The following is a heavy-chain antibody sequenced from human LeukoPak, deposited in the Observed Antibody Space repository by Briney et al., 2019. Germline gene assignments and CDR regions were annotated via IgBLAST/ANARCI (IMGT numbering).Heavy chain of an antibody. CDR2: ISGNSGQK. CDR1: GFTFDDYA. J-gene: IGHJ4*02. D-gene: IGHD3-10*01. Sequence: GGALRLSCAASGFTFDDYAMHWVRQAPGEGREGVSGISGNSGQKGYADSVTGRFTISRDNAKNSLYLQMNSLRAEDTAVYYCANYGLGSHTSFDSWGQGTLVTVSS. CDR3: ANYGLGSHTSFDS. V-gene: IGHV3-9*01.